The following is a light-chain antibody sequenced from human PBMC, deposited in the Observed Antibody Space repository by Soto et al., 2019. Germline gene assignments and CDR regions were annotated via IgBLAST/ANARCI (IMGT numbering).Light chain of an antibody. V-gene: IGKV1-39*01. Sequence: DIQMTQSPSSLSASIGARFTITCRASQSLNSSLNWYQQKSGQAPRHLIYAASTWQSGVPSRFSGSGFGTDFTLTTSCLQPEDFSTYHCPQCYSTPRTCGQGTRVEIK. J-gene: IGKJ1*01. CDR2: AAS. CDR3: PQCYSTPRT. CDR1: QSLNSS.